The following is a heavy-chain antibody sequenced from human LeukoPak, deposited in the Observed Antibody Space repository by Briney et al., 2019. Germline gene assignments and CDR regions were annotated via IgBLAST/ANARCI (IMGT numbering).Heavy chain of an antibody. D-gene: IGHD3-10*01. J-gene: IGHJ6*02. CDR3: ARVEQSGWTSDYYYYGMDV. CDR2: ISVSGGGT. V-gene: IGHV3-23*01. Sequence: QAGGSLRLSCVASGFTFSSYAMSWVRQAPGKGLEWVSAISVSGGGTYYADSVKGRFTISRDNSKNTLYLQVNSLRAEDTAVYYCARVEQSGWTSDYYYYGMDVWGQGTTVTVSS. CDR1: GFTFSSYA.